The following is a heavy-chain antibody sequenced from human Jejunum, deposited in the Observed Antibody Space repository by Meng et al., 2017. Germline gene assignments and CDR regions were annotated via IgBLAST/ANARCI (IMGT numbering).Heavy chain of an antibody. CDR1: GYTFTSYY. D-gene: IGHD4-17*01. CDR3: GRGLNGDYVH. Sequence: GESLKISCKASGYTFTSYYIHWVRQAPGQGLEWMGMINPSDSRTIYAQKLQGRVTMTRDTSTTTVYMELSSLRSEDTAVFYCGRGLNGDYVHWGQGTLVTVSS. V-gene: IGHV1-46*04. J-gene: IGHJ4*02. CDR2: INPSDSRT.